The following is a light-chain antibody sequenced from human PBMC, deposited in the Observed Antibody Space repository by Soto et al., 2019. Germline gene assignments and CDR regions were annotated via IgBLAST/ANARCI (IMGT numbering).Light chain of an antibody. V-gene: IGKV1-33*01. CDR2: DAS. CDR3: QQYDNPLT. Sequence: DIQMTQSPSSLSASVGDRVTITCQASQDISNYLNWYQQKPGKAPKLLIYDASNLETGVPSRFSGSGSGTHFTFTISSLQPEDIATYYCQQYDNPLTFGPGTKVDIK. CDR1: QDISNY. J-gene: IGKJ3*01.